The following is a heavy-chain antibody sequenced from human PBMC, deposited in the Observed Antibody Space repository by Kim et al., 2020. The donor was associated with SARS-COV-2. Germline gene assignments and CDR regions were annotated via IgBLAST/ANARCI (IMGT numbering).Heavy chain of an antibody. CDR2: ISYDGSNK. Sequence: GGSLRLSCAASGFTFSSYGMHWVRQAPGKGLEWVAVISYDGSNKYYADSVKGRFTISRDNSKNTLYLQMNSLRAEDTAVYYCANLGGYCSSTSCYFSWGQGTLVTVSS. D-gene: IGHD2-2*01. CDR3: ANLGGYCSSTSCYFS. J-gene: IGHJ5*02. V-gene: IGHV3-30*18. CDR1: GFTFSSYG.